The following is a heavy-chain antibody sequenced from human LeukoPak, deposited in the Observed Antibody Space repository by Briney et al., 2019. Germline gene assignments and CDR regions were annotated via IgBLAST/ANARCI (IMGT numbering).Heavy chain of an antibody. J-gene: IGHJ4*02. CDR3: ARGIAAAGTFDY. CDR1: GYTFTVYY. Sequence: ASVKFCSTASGYTFTVYYLHWVRQAPGQGLEWMGWINPNSGVTNYAQKFQGRVTMTRETSISTAYMDLSRLRSDDTAVFYCARGIAAAGTFDYWGQGRLVTVSS. CDR2: INPNSGVT. D-gene: IGHD6-13*01. V-gene: IGHV1-2*02.